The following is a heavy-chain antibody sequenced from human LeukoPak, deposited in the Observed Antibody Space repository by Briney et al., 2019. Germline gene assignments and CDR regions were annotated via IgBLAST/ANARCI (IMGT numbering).Heavy chain of an antibody. CDR3: ARDLGDSFDY. D-gene: IGHD3-10*01. J-gene: IGHJ4*02. CDR2: IIPIFGTA. CDR1: GGTFSNYA. V-gene: IGHV1-69*01. Sequence: GASVTVSCKASGGTFSNYAISWVRQAPGQGLEWMGVIIPIFGTASYAQKFQGRVTITADESTSTAYMELSSLRSEDTAVYYCARDLGDSFDYWGQGTLVTVSS.